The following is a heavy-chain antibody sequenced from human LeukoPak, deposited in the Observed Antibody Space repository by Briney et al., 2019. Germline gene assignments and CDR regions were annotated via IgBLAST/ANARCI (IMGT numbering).Heavy chain of an antibody. CDR3: ARDPLFAGTQNFDY. V-gene: IGHV1-8*03. CDR1: GYTFTSYD. J-gene: IGHJ4*02. CDR2: MNPNSGNT. Sequence: GASVKVSCKASGYTFTSYDINWVRQATGQGLEWMGWMNPNSGNTGYAQKFQGRVTITRNTSISTAYMELSSLRSEDTAVYYCARDPLFAGTQNFDYWGQGTLVTVSS. D-gene: IGHD1-1*01.